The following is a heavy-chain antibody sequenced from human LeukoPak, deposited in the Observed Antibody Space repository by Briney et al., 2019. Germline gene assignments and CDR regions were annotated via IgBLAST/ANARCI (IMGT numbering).Heavy chain of an antibody. D-gene: IGHD1/OR15-1a*01. Sequence: KSSETLPLTCTVSGYSISSGYYWGWIRQPPVKGLEWIGTIYHSGSTYYNPSLKSRVTISVDTSKNQFSLKLSSVTAADTAVYYCARDPVEQPYWFFDLWGRGTLVTVSS. CDR1: GYSISSGYY. CDR2: IYHSGST. J-gene: IGHJ2*01. V-gene: IGHV4-38-2*02. CDR3: ARDPVEQPYWFFDL.